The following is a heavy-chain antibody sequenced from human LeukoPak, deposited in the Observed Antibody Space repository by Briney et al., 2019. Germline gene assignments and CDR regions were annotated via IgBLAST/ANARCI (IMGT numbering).Heavy chain of an antibody. Sequence: GGSLRPSCAASGFTFRSYAMQWVRQAPGKGLEWVSYITYNSGTIFYADSVKGRFTISRDNAKDPLYLQMSSLRDEDTAVYYCARDSGYSYADDYWGQGTLVTVSS. D-gene: IGHD5-18*01. V-gene: IGHV3-48*02. CDR2: ITYNSGTI. CDR3: ARDSGYSYADDY. J-gene: IGHJ4*02. CDR1: GFTFRSYA.